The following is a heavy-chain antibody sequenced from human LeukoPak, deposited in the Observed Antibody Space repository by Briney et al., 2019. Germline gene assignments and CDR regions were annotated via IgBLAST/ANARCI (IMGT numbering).Heavy chain of an antibody. J-gene: IGHJ3*02. V-gene: IGHV6-1*01. Sequence: SQTLSLTCAISGDSVSSNSAVWHWIRQSPSRGLEWLGRTYYRSKWYNDYVVSVKSRITIKPDTSKNQFSLQLNSATPEDTAVYYCARLGLGGEFDIWGQGTMVTVSA. CDR1: GDSVSSNSAV. CDR3: ARLGLGGEFDI. CDR2: TYYRSKWYN. D-gene: IGHD2-21*01.